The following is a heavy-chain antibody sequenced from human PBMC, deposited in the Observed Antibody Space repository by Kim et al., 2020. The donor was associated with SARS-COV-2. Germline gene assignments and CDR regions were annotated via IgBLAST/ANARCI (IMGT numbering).Heavy chain of an antibody. V-gene: IGHV3-23*01. CDR3: AKDRGLIAARLHYYYGMDV. CDR1: GFTFSSYA. D-gene: IGHD6-6*01. Sequence: GGSLRLSCAASGFTFSSYAMSWVRQAPGKGLEWVSAISGSGGSTYYADSVKGRFTISRDNSKNTLYLQMNSLRAEDTAVYYCAKDRGLIAARLHYYYGMDVWGQGTTVTVSS. CDR2: ISGSGGST. J-gene: IGHJ6*02.